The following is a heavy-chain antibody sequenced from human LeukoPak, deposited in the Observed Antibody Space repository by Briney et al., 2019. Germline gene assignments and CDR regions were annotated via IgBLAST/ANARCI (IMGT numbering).Heavy chain of an antibody. V-gene: IGHV3-7*01. CDR1: GFTFSNAW. J-gene: IGHJ4*02. D-gene: IGHD1-14*01. Sequence: GGSLRLSCAASGFTFSNAWMRWVRQAPGKGLEWVANIKQDGSEKYYVDSVKGRFTISRDNAKNSLYLQMNSLRADDTAVYYCARATVALRSITALDSWGRGTLVTVSS. CDR3: ARATVALRSITALDS. CDR2: IKQDGSEK.